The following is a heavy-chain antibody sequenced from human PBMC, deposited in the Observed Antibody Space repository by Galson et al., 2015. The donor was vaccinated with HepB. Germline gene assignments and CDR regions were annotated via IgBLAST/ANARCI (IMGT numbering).Heavy chain of an antibody. J-gene: IGHJ5*02. CDR2: INHSGST. CDR1: GGSFSGYY. D-gene: IGHD3-3*01. V-gene: IGHV4-34*01. Sequence: ETLSLTCAVYGGSFSGYYWSWIRQPPGKGLEWIGEINHSGSTNYNPSLKSRVTISVDTSKNQFSLKLSSVTAADTAVYYCARGRVRMDFWSGYLGVFRGYDPWGQGTL. CDR3: ARGRVRMDFWSGYLGVFRGYDP.